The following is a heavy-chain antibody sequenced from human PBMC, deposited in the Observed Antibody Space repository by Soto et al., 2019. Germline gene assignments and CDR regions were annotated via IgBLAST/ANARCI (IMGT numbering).Heavy chain of an antibody. Sequence: SETLSLTCTVSGGSISSSSYYWGWIRQPPGKGLEWIGNIYYSGSTYYNPSLKSRVTISADTSKNQFSLKLSSVTAADTAVYYCARRIIAEAGTCWFDPWGQGTPVTVSS. D-gene: IGHD6-13*01. CDR2: IYYSGST. V-gene: IGHV4-39*01. CDR3: ARRIIAEAGTCWFDP. J-gene: IGHJ5*02. CDR1: GGSISSSSYY.